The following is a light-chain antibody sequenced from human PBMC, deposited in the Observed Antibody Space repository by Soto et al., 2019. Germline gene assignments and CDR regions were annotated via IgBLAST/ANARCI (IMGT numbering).Light chain of an antibody. CDR3: SSYTSSSTIYV. CDR2: EVS. Sequence: QSVLTQPASVSGSPGQSITISCTGTSSDVGGHNYVSWYQQHPGKAPKLMIYEVSNRPSGVSNRFSGSKSGNTASLTISGLQAEDEADYYCSSYTSSSTIYVFGTGTKVTVL. J-gene: IGLJ1*01. V-gene: IGLV2-14*01. CDR1: SSDVGGHNY.